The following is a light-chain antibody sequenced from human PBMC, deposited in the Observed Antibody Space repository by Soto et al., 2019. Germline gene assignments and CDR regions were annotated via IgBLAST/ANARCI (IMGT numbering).Light chain of an antibody. J-gene: IGLJ2*01. V-gene: IGLV1-40*01. CDR1: ISNIGAGYD. CDR2: GNT. CDR3: QSYDSSMTVV. Sequence: QSVLTQPPSLSGAPGQRVTISCTGSISNIGAGYDVHWYQQFPGTTPKFLIYGNTNRPSGVPDRFSASKSGTSASLDITGLQAEDEAEYFCQSYDSSMTVVFGGGTKVTVL.